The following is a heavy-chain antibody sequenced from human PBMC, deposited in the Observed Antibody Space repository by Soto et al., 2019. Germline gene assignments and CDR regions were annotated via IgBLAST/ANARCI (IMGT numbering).Heavy chain of an antibody. CDR2: IIPILGIA. CDR1: GGTFSSYT. V-gene: IGHV1-69*02. Sequence: QVQLVQSGAEVKKPGSSVKVSCKASGGTFSSYTISWVRQAPGQGLEWMGRIIPILGIANYAQKFQGRVTITADKSTCTAYMELGSLRSEDTAVYYCASSVLAVAGAVRAEYCQHWGQGSLVTVSS. J-gene: IGHJ1*01. CDR3: ASSVLAVAGAVRAEYCQH. D-gene: IGHD6-19*01.